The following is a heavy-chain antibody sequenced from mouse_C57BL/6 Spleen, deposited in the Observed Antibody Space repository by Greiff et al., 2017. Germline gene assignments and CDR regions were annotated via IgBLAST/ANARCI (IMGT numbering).Heavy chain of an antibody. D-gene: IGHD2-5*01. Sequence: VQLQQPGTELVKPGASVKLSCKASGYTFTSYWMHWVKQRPGQGLEWIGNINPSNGGTNYNEKFKSKATLTVDKSSSTAYMQHSSLTSEDSAVYYCARVDYSNYEGFYAMDYWGQGTSVTVSS. CDR3: ARVDYSNYEGFYAMDY. CDR2: INPSNGGT. CDR1: GYTFTSYW. J-gene: IGHJ4*01. V-gene: IGHV1-53*01.